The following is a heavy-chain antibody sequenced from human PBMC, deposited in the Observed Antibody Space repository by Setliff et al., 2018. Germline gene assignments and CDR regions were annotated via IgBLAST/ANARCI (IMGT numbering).Heavy chain of an antibody. V-gene: IGHV3-11*01. Sequence: GSLRLSCATSGFTFSDYYMSWIRQTPGKGLEWVAYISSSGSLIYYPDSVKGRFTISRDNAKKSVDLQMNSLRAEDTAVYYCARGGFGYCSSTSCQWGYYSMDVWGKGTTVTVSS. J-gene: IGHJ6*03. CDR3: ARGGFGYCSSTSCQWGYYSMDV. D-gene: IGHD2-2*03. CDR2: ISSSGSLI. CDR1: GFTFSDYY.